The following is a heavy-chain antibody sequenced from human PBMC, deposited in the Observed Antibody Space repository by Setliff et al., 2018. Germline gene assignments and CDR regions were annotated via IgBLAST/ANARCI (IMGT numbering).Heavy chain of an antibody. CDR1: GGSINSGVYY. J-gene: IGHJ4*02. Sequence: SETLSLTCTVSGGSINSGVYYWGWIRQPPGKGLEWIGRIYHGGDTYYNASLKSRLTIYVDTFKNQFSLKLRSVTAADTAVYYCAKGGGRYHSDSWGQGILVTVSS. V-gene: IGHV4-39*07. D-gene: IGHD3-16*01. CDR2: IYHGGDT. CDR3: AKGGGRYHSDS.